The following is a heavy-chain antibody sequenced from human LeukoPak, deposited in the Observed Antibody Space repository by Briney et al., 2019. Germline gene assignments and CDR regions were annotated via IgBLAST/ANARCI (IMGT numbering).Heavy chain of an antibody. D-gene: IGHD3-22*01. CDR3: AKDSGYYYFDY. Sequence: GGSLRLSCAASGFTFDDYAMHWVRQAPGKGLEWVSGISWNSGSIDYADSVKGRFTISRDNAKNSLYLQMNSLRAEDTVLYYCAKDSGYYYFDYWGQGTLVTVSS. J-gene: IGHJ4*02. CDR2: ISWNSGSI. CDR1: GFTFDDYA. V-gene: IGHV3-9*01.